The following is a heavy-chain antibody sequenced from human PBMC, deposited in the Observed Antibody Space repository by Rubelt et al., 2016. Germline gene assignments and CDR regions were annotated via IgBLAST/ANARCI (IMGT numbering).Heavy chain of an antibody. CDR3: ARTTSWDYWYFDL. V-gene: IGHV4-34*01. D-gene: IGHD1-14*01. CDR1: GGSFSGYY. J-gene: IGHJ2*01. CDR2: INHSGST. Sequence: QVQLQQWGAGLLKPSETLSLTCAVYGGSFSGYYWSWIRQPPGKGLEWIGEINHSGSTNYNPSLKSRVTMSVDTSKNQFSLTLRSMTAADTAVYYCARTTSWDYWYFDLWGRGTLVTVSS.